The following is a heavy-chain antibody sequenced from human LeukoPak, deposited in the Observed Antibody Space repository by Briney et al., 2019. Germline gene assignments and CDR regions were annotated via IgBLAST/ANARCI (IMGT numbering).Heavy chain of an antibody. CDR3: ASDYASPFDF. Sequence: GGSLRLSCAASGFTFSAYSMNWVRQARGKGLEWVSSITPSSSSIFYADSVKGRFTISRDNAKNLLSLQMSSLRADHTAVYYCASDYASPFDFWGQRTLVTVPS. V-gene: IGHV3-21*06. CDR1: GFTFSAYS. J-gene: IGHJ4*02. CDR2: ITPSSSSI. D-gene: IGHD4-17*01.